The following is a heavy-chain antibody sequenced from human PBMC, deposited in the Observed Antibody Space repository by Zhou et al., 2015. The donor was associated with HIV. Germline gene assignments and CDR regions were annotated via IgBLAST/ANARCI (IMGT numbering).Heavy chain of an antibody. V-gene: IGHV1-69*01. CDR2: IIPIFGTA. CDR1: GGTFSSYA. J-gene: IGHJ5*02. D-gene: IGHD5-24*01. CDR3: ARGINGYNWGEWWFDP. Sequence: QVQLVQSGAEVKKPGSSVKVSCKASGGTFSSYAISWVRQAPGQGLEWMGGIIPIFGTANYAQKFQGRVTITADESTSTAYMELSSLRSEDTAVYYCARGINGYNWGEWWFDPVGPGNPGPPSPQ.